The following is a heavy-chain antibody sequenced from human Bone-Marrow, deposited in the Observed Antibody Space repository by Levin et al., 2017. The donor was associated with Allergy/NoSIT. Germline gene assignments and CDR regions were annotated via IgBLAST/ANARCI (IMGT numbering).Heavy chain of an antibody. CDR1: NGSISTYY. V-gene: IGHV4-59*01. J-gene: IGHJ5*02. CDR3: ARAGDTNYAFLTDSHSRGDWFDP. D-gene: IGHD3-9*01. Sequence: SETLSLTCTVSNGSISTYYWSWIRQPPGKGLEFIGYIHYSGTTNYNPSLQSRVTISLDTSKSHFSLKLTSVTTADTAVYYCARAGDTNYAFLTDSHSRGDWFDPWGQGTLVTVSS. CDR2: IHYSGTT.